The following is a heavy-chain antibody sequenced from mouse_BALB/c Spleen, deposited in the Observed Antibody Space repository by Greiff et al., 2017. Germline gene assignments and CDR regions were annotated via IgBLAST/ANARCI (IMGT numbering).Heavy chain of an antibody. V-gene: IGHV1-80*01. Sequence: QVQLQQSGAELVRPGSSVKISCKASGYAFSSYWMNWVKQRPGQGLEWIGQIYPGDGDTNYNGKFKGKATLTAHKSSSTAYMQLSSLTSEDSAVYFCASNYGSSYGYFDVWGAGTTVTVSS. CDR3: ASNYGSSYGYFDV. J-gene: IGHJ1*01. CDR2: IYPGDGDT. D-gene: IGHD1-1*01. CDR1: GYAFSSYW.